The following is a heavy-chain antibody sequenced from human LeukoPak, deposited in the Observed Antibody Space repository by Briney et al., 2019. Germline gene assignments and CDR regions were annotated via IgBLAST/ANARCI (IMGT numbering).Heavy chain of an antibody. CDR2: INPNNGGT. CDR1: GYTFTGYY. D-gene: IGHD3-22*01. V-gene: IGHV1-2*02. J-gene: IGHJ4*02. CDR3: ARVPTYYYDSSGYYPFDY. Sequence: GASVKVSCKASGYTFTGYYMHWVRQAPGQGLEWMGWINPNNGGTNYAQKFQGRVTMTRDTSISTAYMELSRLRSDDTAVYYCARVPTYYYDSSGYYPFDYWGQGTLVTVSS.